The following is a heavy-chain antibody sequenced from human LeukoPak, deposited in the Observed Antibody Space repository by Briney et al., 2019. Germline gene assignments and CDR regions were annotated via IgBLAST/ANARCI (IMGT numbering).Heavy chain of an antibody. J-gene: IGHJ3*02. D-gene: IGHD6-13*01. CDR3: ARAIAAADDAFDI. CDR1: GGSISSSSYY. V-gene: IGHV4-39*07. CDR2: IYYSGST. Sequence: KTSETLSLTCTVSGGSISSSSYYWGWIRQPPGKGLEWIGSIYYSGSTYYNPSLKSRVTISVDTSKNQFSLKLSSVTAADTAVYYCARAIAAADDAFDIWGQGTMVTVSS.